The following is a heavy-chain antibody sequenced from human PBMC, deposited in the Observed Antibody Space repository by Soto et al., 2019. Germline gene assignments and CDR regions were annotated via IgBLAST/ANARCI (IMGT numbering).Heavy chain of an antibody. CDR2: IHVSGST. J-gene: IGHJ6*02. CDR3: ARDGHGMDV. CDR1: GGSVSSGSYQ. Sequence: LPETLSRTCTVSGGSVSSGSYQWTWIRQPPGKGLEWIGYIHVSGSTNDNPSLKGRVTMSIDTSKNQFSLKLSSVTAADTAVYYCARDGHGMDVWGQGTKVTVS. V-gene: IGHV4-61*01.